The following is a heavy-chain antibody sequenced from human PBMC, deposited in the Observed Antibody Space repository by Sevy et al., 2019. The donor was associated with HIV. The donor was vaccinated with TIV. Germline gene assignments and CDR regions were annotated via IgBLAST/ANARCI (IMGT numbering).Heavy chain of an antibody. V-gene: IGHV3-49*04. CDR3: TRWSGSQSIFDY. CDR1: GFIFGDYG. D-gene: IGHD1-26*01. J-gene: IGHJ4*02. Sequence: GGSLRISCTASGFIFGDYGMSWVRQAPGKGLEWIAFFKSKIHGGTTEKAGSVKGRFTISKDDSKNIIYLQMSNLKTENICVYYCTRWSGSQSIFDYWGQGTLVTVSS. CDR2: FKSKIHGGTT.